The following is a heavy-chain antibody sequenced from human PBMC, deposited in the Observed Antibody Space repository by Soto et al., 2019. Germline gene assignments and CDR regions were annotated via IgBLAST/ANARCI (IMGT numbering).Heavy chain of an antibody. J-gene: IGHJ3*02. D-gene: IGHD6-6*01. Sequence: PGGSLRLSCAASGFTFSSYWMSWVRQAPGKGLEWVANIKQDGSEKYYVDSVKGRFTISRDNAKNSLYLQMNSLRAEDTAVYYCARVTSVSIAARPGAFDIWGQGTMVTVSS. CDR3: ARVTSVSIAARPGAFDI. CDR2: IKQDGSEK. CDR1: GFTFSSYW. V-gene: IGHV3-7*01.